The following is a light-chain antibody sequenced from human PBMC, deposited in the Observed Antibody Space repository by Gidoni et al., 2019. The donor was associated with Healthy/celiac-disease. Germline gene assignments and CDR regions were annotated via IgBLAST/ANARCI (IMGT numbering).Light chain of an antibody. CDR1: QSISSW. Sequence: DIQMTQSPSTLSASVGARVTITCRASQSISSWLAWYQQQPGKAPKLLIYDASSLDSGVPSWFSGSGSGTEFTLIISRLQPDDFATYYWQHYNSYSTFGQGTKVEIK. CDR2: DAS. J-gene: IGKJ1*01. CDR3: QHYNSYST. V-gene: IGKV1-5*01.